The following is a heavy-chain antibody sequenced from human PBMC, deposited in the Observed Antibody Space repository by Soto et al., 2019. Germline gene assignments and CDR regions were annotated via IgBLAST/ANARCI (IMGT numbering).Heavy chain of an antibody. V-gene: IGHV3-33*01. CDR2: IWFDGSII. D-gene: IGHD1-26*01. CDR1: GFTFSKYG. J-gene: IGHJ4*02. CDR3: ARDVGRTEF. Sequence: QVQLVESGGSVVGPGGSLRLSCAASGFTFSKYGFHWVRQAPGKSLEWVAVIWFDGSIISYADSVKGRFTISRDNSKNTLFLQMNSLRVEDTAVYYCARDVGRTEFWGQGTLVTVSS.